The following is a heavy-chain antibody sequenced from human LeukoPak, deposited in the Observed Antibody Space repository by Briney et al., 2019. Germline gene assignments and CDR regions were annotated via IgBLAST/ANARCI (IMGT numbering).Heavy chain of an antibody. D-gene: IGHD4-17*01. Sequence: SVKVSCKASGGTFSSYAISWVRQAPGQGLEWMGGIIPIFGTANYAQKFQGRVTITADESTSTAYMELSSLRSEDTAVYYCARRGATVITDAFDIWGQGTMVTVSS. CDR1: GGTFSSYA. CDR3: ARRGATVITDAFDI. J-gene: IGHJ3*02. V-gene: IGHV1-69*01. CDR2: IIPIFGTA.